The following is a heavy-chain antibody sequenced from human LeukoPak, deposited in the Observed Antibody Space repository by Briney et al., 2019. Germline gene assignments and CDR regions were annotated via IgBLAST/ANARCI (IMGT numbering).Heavy chain of an antibody. CDR1: GFTFSSYA. Sequence: GGSLRLSCAASGFTFSSYAMHWVRQAPGKGLDWVAVIADDGSNKYYADSVKGRFTISRDNSKNTLYLQMNSLRAEDTAVYYCARGLQYQLLYGSPLFDYWGQGTLVTVSS. CDR3: ARGLQYQLLYGSPLFDY. D-gene: IGHD2-2*02. CDR2: IADDGSNK. V-gene: IGHV3-30*04. J-gene: IGHJ4*02.